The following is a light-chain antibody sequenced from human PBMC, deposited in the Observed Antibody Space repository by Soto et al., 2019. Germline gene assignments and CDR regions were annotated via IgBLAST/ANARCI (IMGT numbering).Light chain of an antibody. CDR1: SSDFGDHKS. Sequence: QSALTQAASVSGSPGQSITISCTGASSDFGDHKSVSWYQHHPGKAPKLIIYEVNYRPSGVSSRFSGSRSGNTASLTISGLQAEDEAHYYCRSSTDTSILFGGGTQLTVL. CDR3: RSSTDTSIL. J-gene: IGLJ2*01. CDR2: EVN. V-gene: IGLV2-14*01.